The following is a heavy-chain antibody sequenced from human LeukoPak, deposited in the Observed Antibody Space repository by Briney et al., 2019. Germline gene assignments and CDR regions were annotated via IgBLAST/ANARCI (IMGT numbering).Heavy chain of an antibody. CDR3: ARLSRTVEMATIEDY. J-gene: IGHJ4*02. V-gene: IGHV4-34*01. Sequence: PSETLSLTCAVYGGSFSGYYWSWIRQPPGKGLEWIGEINHSGSTNYNPSLKGRVTISVDTSKNQFSLKLSSVTAADTAVYYCARLSRTVEMATIEDYWGQGTLVTVSS. D-gene: IGHD5-24*01. CDR2: INHSGST. CDR1: GGSFSGYY.